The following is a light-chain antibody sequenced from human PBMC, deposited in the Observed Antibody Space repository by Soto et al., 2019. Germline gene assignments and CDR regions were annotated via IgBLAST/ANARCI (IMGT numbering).Light chain of an antibody. Sequence: QIAQSPSTLSASVRHRVTIPCRASNTSDSWSAWYQQRPETPPNLLIYKASTVASGVPSRFSGSESGTDYTLTISILQAEDFATYCRQHTNSSRPTFGGGTRVEIK. CDR3: QHTNSSRPT. CDR2: KAS. V-gene: IGKV1-5*03. J-gene: IGKJ5*01. CDR1: NTSDSW.